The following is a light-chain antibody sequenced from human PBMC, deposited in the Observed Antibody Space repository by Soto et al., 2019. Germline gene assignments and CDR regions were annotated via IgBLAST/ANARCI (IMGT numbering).Light chain of an antibody. Sequence: QSVLTQPPSVSGAPGQRVTISCTGSSSNIGAGYNVHWYQQVPGTAPKLLIYGDSNRPSGVPDRFSGSKSGTSASLAITGVQGEEEAYYFCQSYCSRLSGLVFGGGTKLTVL. CDR1: SSNIGAGYN. J-gene: IGLJ3*02. CDR2: GDS. CDR3: QSYCSRLSGLV. V-gene: IGLV1-40*01.